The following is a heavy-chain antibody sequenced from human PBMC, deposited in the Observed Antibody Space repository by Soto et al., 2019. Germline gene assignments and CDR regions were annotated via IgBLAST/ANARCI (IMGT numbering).Heavy chain of an antibody. J-gene: IGHJ4*02. Sequence: GGSLRLSCAASGSTFSSYGMHWVRQAPGKGLEWVAVIWYDGSNKYYADSVKGRFTISRDNSKNTLYLQMNSLRAEDTAVYYCARDYNDYGNYRFDYWGQGTLVTVSS. V-gene: IGHV3-33*01. CDR3: ARDYNDYGNYRFDY. D-gene: IGHD4-17*01. CDR1: GSTFSSYG. CDR2: IWYDGSNK.